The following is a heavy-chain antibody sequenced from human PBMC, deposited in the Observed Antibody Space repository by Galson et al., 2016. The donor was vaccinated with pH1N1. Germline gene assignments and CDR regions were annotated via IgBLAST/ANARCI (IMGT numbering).Heavy chain of an antibody. CDR2: IYPDDSDT. CDR3: ARGLWFEELSPATS. J-gene: IGHJ5*02. V-gene: IGHV5-51*01. Sequence: QSGAEVKKPGESLKISCRASGYTFTTYWIGWVRQMPGKGLEWMGFIYPDDSDTRNYPSFQGQVTISADKSISTAYLQWSSLKASDTAMYYCARGLWFEELSPATSWGQGTLVTVSS. D-gene: IGHD3-10*01. CDR1: GYTFTTYW.